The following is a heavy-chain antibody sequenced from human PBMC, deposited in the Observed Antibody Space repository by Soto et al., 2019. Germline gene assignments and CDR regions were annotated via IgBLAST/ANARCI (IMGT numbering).Heavy chain of an antibody. J-gene: IGHJ5*02. CDR2: IIPIFGTA. CDR3: ASKTLYYDFWSGYYTGNWFDP. Sequence: SVKVSCKASGGTFSSYAISWVRQAPGQGLEWMGGIIPIFGTANYAQKFQGRVTITADESTSTAYMELSSLRSEDTAVYYCASKTLYYDFWSGYYTGNWFDPWGQGTLVTVSS. CDR1: GGTFSSYA. D-gene: IGHD3-3*01. V-gene: IGHV1-69*13.